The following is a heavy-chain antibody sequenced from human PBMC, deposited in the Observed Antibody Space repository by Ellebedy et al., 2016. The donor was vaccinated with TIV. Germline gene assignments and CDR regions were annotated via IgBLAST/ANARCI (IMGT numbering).Heavy chain of an antibody. V-gene: IGHV3-53*01. CDR1: GFSVSANY. D-gene: IGHD3-22*01. CDR2: ISGSGGST. Sequence: PGGSLRLSCAASGFSVSANYMNWVRQAPGKGLEWVSIISGSGGSTNYADSVKGRFTISRDNSKNTLYLQMNSLRVEDTAVYYCASTTPNMYYYGSSGYFWPRGYYGVDVWGQGTTVTVFS. J-gene: IGHJ6*02. CDR3: ASTTPNMYYYGSSGYFWPRGYYGVDV.